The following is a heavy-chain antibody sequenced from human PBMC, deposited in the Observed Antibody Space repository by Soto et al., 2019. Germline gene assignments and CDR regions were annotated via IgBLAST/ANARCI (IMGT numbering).Heavy chain of an antibody. CDR3: ARGQELELERGDAFDI. Sequence: SETLSLTCAVYGGSFSGYYWSWIRQSPGKGLEWIGEINHSGSTNYNPSLKSRVTISVDTSKNQFSLKLSSVTAADTAVYYCARGQELELERGDAFDIWGQGTMVTVSS. CDR1: GGSFSGYY. D-gene: IGHD1-7*01. J-gene: IGHJ3*02. V-gene: IGHV4-34*01. CDR2: INHSGST.